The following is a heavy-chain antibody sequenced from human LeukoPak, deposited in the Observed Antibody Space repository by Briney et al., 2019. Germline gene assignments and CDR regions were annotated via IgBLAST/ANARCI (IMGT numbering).Heavy chain of an antibody. CDR3: VRDAS. CDR2: IYSGGGT. V-gene: IGHV3-66*01. Sequence: GGSLRLSCAASGFTFSDAWISWVRQAPGKGLEWVSAIYSGGGTYYADSVKGRFTLSRDISKNTLYLQMNSLRAEDTAVYYCVRDASWGQGTLVTVSS. CDR1: GFTFSDAW. J-gene: IGHJ4*02.